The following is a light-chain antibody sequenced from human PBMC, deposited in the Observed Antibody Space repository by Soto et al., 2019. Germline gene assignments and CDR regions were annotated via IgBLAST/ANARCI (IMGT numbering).Light chain of an antibody. CDR2: EVS. J-gene: IGLJ1*01. CDR3: SSFTSSITYV. V-gene: IGLV2-14*01. Sequence: QSALTQPASVSGSPGQSITISCTGTSSDVGGYNDVCWYQQHPGQTPKLIILEVSKRPSGVSNRFSGSKSGNTASLTISGLQAEDEADYYCSSFTSSITYVFGNGTKVTVL. CDR1: SSDVGGYND.